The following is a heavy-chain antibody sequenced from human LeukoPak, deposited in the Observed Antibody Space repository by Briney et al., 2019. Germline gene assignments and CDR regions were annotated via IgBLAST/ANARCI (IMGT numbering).Heavy chain of an antibody. CDR1: GGSFSGYC. CDR2: INHSGST. V-gene: IGHV4-34*01. D-gene: IGHD3-10*01. J-gene: IGHJ4*02. Sequence: SETLSLTCAVYGGSFSGYCWSWIRQPPGKGLEWIGEINHSGSTNYNPSLKSRVTISVDTSKNQFSLKLNSVTAADTAVYYCATVRGALDYWGQGTLVTVSS. CDR3: ATVRGALDY.